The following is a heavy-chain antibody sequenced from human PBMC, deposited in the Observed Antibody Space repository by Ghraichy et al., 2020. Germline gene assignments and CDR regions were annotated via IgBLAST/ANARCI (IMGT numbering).Heavy chain of an antibody. CDR2: VKSKSDGWTT. CDR1: GLAFSSTW. Sequence: GALRLSCAASGLAFSSTWMSWVRQTPGKGLEWLARVKSKSDGWTTDYAAPVKGRFIISRDDLKSTVDLQMNSLKTEDTGVYYCTTDPRTWGQGTLVTVSS. D-gene: IGHD1-14*01. V-gene: IGHV3-15*01. J-gene: IGHJ4*02. CDR3: TTDPRT.